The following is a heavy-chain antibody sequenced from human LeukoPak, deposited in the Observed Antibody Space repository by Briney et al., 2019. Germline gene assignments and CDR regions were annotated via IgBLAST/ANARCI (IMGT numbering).Heavy chain of an antibody. D-gene: IGHD3-22*01. CDR3: ARSRDSSGYRNNWFDP. Sequence: SETLSLTCTVSNDSISNYYWSWIRQPPGKGLEWIGYIYSSGGTNYNPSLKSRVTMSVDTSKNQFSLKLNSVTAADTAVYYCARSRDSSGYRNNWFDPWGQGTLVTVSS. CDR1: NDSISNYY. J-gene: IGHJ5*02. V-gene: IGHV4-59*01. CDR2: IYSSGGT.